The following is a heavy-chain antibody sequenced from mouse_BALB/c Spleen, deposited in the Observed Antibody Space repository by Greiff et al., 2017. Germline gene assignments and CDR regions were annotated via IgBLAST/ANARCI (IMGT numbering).Heavy chain of an antibody. Sequence: EVQLQQSGAELVRSGASVKLSCTASGFNIKDYYMHWVKQRPEQGLEWIGWIDPENGDTEYAPKFQGKATMTADTSSNTAYLQLSSLTSEDTAVYYCNGSSFAYWGQGTLVTVSA. CDR2: IDPENGDT. CDR1: GFNIKDYY. D-gene: IGHD1-3*01. CDR3: NGSSFAY. V-gene: IGHV14-4*02. J-gene: IGHJ3*01.